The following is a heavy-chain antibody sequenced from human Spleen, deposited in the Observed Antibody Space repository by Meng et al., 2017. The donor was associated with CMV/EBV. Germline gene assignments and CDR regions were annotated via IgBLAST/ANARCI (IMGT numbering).Heavy chain of an antibody. CDR3: AKVRGAGATTWNFDY. Sequence: SGFTFSNYGMRWVRQAPGKGLEWVAFIRYDVGNKYYPDSVKGRFTISRDNSRNTLYLQMNSLKPEDTAVYYCAKVRGAGATTWNFDYWGQGTLVTVSS. J-gene: IGHJ4*02. V-gene: IGHV3-30*02. CDR1: GFTFSNYG. D-gene: IGHD1-26*01. CDR2: IRYDVGNK.